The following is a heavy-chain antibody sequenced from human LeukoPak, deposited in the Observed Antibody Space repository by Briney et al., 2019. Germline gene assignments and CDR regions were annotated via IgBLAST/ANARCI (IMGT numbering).Heavy chain of an antibody. CDR2: INWNGGST. CDR3: ARRYYYDSSGYYYEAAFDI. J-gene: IGHJ3*02. CDR1: GFTFDDYG. D-gene: IGHD3-22*01. V-gene: IGHV3-20*04. Sequence: GGSLRLSCAASGFTFDDYGMSWVRQAPGKGLEWVSGINWNGGSTGYAASVKGRFTISRDNAKNSLYLQMNGLRAEDTALYYCARRYYYDSSGYYYEAAFDIWGQGTMVTVSS.